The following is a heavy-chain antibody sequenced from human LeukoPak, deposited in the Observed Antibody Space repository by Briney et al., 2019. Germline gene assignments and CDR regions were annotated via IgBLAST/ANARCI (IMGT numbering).Heavy chain of an antibody. D-gene: IGHD3-16*01. CDR1: GYTFTNYG. CDR3: ARDSASTSFPPAYDY. V-gene: IGHV1-18*04. Sequence: ASVKVSCKAAGYTFTNYGVTWVRQAPGQGLEWVGWISAHNGNTYYVQKLQDRVTMTTDTSTTTAYLELRNLRSDDTAVYYCARDSASTSFPPAYDYWGQGSVVAVSS. J-gene: IGHJ4*02. CDR2: ISAHNGNT.